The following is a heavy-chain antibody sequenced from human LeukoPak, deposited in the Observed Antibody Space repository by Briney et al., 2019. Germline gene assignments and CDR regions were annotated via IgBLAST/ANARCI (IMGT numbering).Heavy chain of an antibody. V-gene: IGHV3-49*03. J-gene: IGHJ5*02. D-gene: IGHD5-12*01. CDR1: GFTFGDYA. CDR3: TRKVYSGYVEWFDP. CDR2: IRSKAYGGTT. Sequence: EPGGSLRLSCTASGFTFGDYAMSWFRQAPGKGLEWVGFIRSKAYGGTTEYAASVKGRFTISRDDSKSIAYLQMNSLKTEDTAVYYCTRKVYSGYVEWFDPWGQGTLVTVSS.